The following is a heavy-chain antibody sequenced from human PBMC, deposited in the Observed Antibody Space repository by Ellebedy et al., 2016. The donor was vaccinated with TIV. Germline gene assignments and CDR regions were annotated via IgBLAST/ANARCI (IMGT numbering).Heavy chain of an antibody. CDR1: GSTFSSYW. J-gene: IGHJ4*02. D-gene: IGHD1-26*01. Sequence: GGSLRLXXAASGSTFSSYWMHWVRKAPGKGLEWVANINEDGTDKNNVNAVKGRFTISRDNAKNSLYLQMNSLRAEDTAVYYCVSFGSGYWGQGTLVTVSS. CDR2: INEDGTDK. CDR3: VSFGSGY. V-gene: IGHV3-7*01.